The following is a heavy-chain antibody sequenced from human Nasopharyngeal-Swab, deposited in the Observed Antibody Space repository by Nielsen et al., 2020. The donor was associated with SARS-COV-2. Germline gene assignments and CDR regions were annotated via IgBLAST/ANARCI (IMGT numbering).Heavy chain of an antibody. D-gene: IGHD3-10*01. Sequence: SLKISCVASGFSFDDYTMHWVRQAPEKGLEWVSGISWKSGNMGYADSVKGRFTISRDNAKNSVYLQMNSLRPEDTALYYCAKTMVRGDFYYFLDVWGKGTTVTVSS. J-gene: IGHJ6*03. CDR2: ISWKSGNM. CDR1: GFSFDDYT. CDR3: AKTMVRGDFYYFLDV. V-gene: IGHV3-9*01.